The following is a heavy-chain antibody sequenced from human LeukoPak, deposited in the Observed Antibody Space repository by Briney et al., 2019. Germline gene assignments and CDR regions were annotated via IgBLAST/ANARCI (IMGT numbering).Heavy chain of an antibody. J-gene: IGHJ4*02. D-gene: IGHD5-18*01. Sequence: SETLSLTCAVYSRSFSAYYWTWIRQPPGKGLEWIGEVSHSGTTNYNPSLKSRVTISVDTSQNQFSLTLTSVTAADTAIYYCAGLRGYKYGSYYWGQGTLVTVSS. CDR2: VSHSGTT. CDR1: SRSFSAYY. CDR3: AGLRGYKYGSYY. V-gene: IGHV4-34*01.